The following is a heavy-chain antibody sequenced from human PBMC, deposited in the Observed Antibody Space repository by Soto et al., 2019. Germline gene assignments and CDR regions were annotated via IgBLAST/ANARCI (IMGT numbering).Heavy chain of an antibody. V-gene: IGHV1-18*01. Sequence: ASVKVSCKASGYTVTSYAMHGVRQAPGQRLEWMGWISAYNGNTKYAQKLQGRVTMTTDTSTSTAYMELRSLRSDDTAVYYCARDVSGHYMVRGVKTAHNNNWFDPWGQGTLVTVSS. CDR3: ARDVSGHYMVRGVKTAHNNNWFDP. CDR2: ISAYNGNT. J-gene: IGHJ5*02. CDR1: GYTVTSYA. D-gene: IGHD3-10*01.